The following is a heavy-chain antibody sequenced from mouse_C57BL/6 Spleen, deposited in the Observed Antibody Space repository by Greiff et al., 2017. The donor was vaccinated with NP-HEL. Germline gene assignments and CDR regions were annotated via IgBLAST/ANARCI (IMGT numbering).Heavy chain of an antibody. CDR1: GYTFTNYW. Sequence: VQLQQSGAELVRPGTSVKMSCKASGYTFTNYWIGWAKQRPGHGLEWIGDIYPGGGYTNYNEKFKGKATLTADKSSSTAYMQFSSLTSEDSAIYYGARYGGYYAMDYWGQGTSVTVSS. CDR2: IYPGGGYT. V-gene: IGHV1-63*01. CDR3: ARYGGYYAMDY. J-gene: IGHJ4*01. D-gene: IGHD1-1*01.